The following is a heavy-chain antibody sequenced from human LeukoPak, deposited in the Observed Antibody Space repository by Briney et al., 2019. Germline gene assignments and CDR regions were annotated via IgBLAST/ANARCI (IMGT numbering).Heavy chain of an antibody. V-gene: IGHV4-30-2*01. J-gene: IGHJ4*02. CDR2: IYHSGST. CDR1: GGSISSGGYS. D-gene: IGHD3-22*01. Sequence: SPTLSLTCAVSGGSISSGGYSWSWIRQPPGKGLEWIGYIYHSGSTYYNPSLKSRVTISVDRSKNQFSLKLSSVTAADTAVYYCARVGYYQYYFDYWGQGTLVTVSS. CDR3: ARVGYYQYYFDY.